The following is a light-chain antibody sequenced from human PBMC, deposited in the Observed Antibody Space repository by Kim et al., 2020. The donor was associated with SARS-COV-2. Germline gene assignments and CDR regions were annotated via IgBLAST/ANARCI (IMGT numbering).Light chain of an antibody. CDR2: GNS. J-gene: IGLJ1*01. CDR1: SSNIGAGYD. CDR3: QSYDSSLSALYV. V-gene: IGLV1-40*01. Sequence: VTISGTGSSSNIGAGYDVHWYKQLPGTAPKLLIYGNSNRPSGVPDRFSGSKSGTSASLAITGLQAEDEADYYCQSYDSSLSALYVFGTGTKVTVL.